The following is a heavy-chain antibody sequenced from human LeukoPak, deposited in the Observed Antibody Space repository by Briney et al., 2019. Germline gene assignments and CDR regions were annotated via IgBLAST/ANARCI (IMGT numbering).Heavy chain of an antibody. CDR1: GGTFSSYA. Sequence: VASVKVSCKSSGGTFSSYAISWVRQAPGQGLEWMGGIIPIFGTANYAQKFQGRVTITADESTSTAYMELSSLRSEDTAVYYCARTVFVRYYMDVWGKGTTVTISS. D-gene: IGHD3-16*02. V-gene: IGHV1-69*13. J-gene: IGHJ6*03. CDR2: IIPIFGTA. CDR3: ARTVFVRYYMDV.